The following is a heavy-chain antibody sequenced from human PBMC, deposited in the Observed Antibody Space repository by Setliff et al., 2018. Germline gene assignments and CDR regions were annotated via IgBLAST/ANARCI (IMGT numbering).Heavy chain of an antibody. CDR2: INPNKDVT. V-gene: IGHV1-2*02. D-gene: IGHD1-26*01. CDR1: GYTFAGYF. CDR3: ARDGSAFFYEH. J-gene: IGHJ4*02. Sequence: ASVKVSCKASGYTFAGYFIHWLRQAPGQGLEWLGWINPNKDVTKYAQKFQDRILMTKDTSLNTVYMELRSLRSDDTALYYCARDGSAFFYEHWGQGSLVTVSS.